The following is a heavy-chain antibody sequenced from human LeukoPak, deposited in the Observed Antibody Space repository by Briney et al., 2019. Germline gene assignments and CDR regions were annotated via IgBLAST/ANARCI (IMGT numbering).Heavy chain of an antibody. Sequence: GESLKISCKGSGYSFTSYWIGWVRQMPGKGLEWMGIIYPGDSDTRYSPSFQGQVTISADKSISTAYLQWSSLKASDTAMYYCARRFSERHHYYGSGSYYAIYYFDYWGQGTLVTVSS. CDR3: ARRFSERHHYYGSGSYYAIYYFDY. D-gene: IGHD3-10*01. CDR1: GYSFTSYW. V-gene: IGHV5-51*01. CDR2: IYPGDSDT. J-gene: IGHJ4*02.